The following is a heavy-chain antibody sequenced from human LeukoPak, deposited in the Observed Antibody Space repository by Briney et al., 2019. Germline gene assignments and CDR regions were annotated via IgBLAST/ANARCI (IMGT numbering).Heavy chain of an antibody. Sequence: SETLSLTCAVYGGSFSGYYWSWIRQPPGKGLEWIGEINHSGSTNYNPSLKSRVTISVDTSKNQFSLKLSSVTAADTAVYYCGXXXGTTGGNFDYWGQGTLVTVSS. D-gene: IGHD1-1*01. CDR1: GGSFSGYY. CDR2: INHSGST. CDR3: GXXXGTTGGNFDY. V-gene: IGHV4-34*01. J-gene: IGHJ4*02.